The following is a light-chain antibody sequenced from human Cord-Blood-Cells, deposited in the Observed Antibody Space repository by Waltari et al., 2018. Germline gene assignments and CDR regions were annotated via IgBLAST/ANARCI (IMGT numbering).Light chain of an antibody. Sequence: QSALTQPASVSGSPGQSITISCTGTSSDVGRYNLVSWYQQHPGKAPKLMIYEGSKRPSGVSNRCSGSKSGNTASLTISGLQAEDEADYYCCSYAGSSPWVFGGGTKLTVL. J-gene: IGLJ3*02. CDR1: SSDVGRYNL. V-gene: IGLV2-23*01. CDR2: EGS. CDR3: CSYAGSSPWV.